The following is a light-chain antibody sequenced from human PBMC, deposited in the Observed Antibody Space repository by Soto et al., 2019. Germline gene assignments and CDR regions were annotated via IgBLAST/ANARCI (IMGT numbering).Light chain of an antibody. J-gene: IGKJ4*01. CDR1: QGIGNY. Sequence: DIHMTQSPSSLSAPAGDRVTITCRASQGIGNYLAWFQKKPEKAPKSLIYGASTFHSGDPSKFSGGGSGTDLTLTISSLQPEDFGTYYCQQYNNYPPTFGGGTKVEIK. V-gene: IGKV1-16*02. CDR2: GAS. CDR3: QQYNNYPPT.